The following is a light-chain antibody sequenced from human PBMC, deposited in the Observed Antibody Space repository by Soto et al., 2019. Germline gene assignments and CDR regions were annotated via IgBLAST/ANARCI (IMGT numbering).Light chain of an antibody. CDR2: ATS. J-gene: IGKJ1*01. Sequence: EILITHSPSTMSVSQFYSATLSCRPSRSVDTDLAWYQQKPGQAPRLLVFATSARATGVPDRFRGSRSGTDFTLTISSLQPEDSATYYCHQYYNRPPWTFGQGTKV. CDR1: RSVDTD. V-gene: IGKV3-15*01. CDR3: HQYYNRPPWT.